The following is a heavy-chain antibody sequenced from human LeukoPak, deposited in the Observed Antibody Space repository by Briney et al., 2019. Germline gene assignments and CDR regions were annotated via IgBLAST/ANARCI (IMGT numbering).Heavy chain of an antibody. CDR2: IRSKAYGGTT. CDR1: GFTFGDYA. Sequence: GGSLRLSCTASGFTFGDYAMSWVRQAPGKGLEWVGFIRSKAYGGTTEYAASVKDRFTISRDDSKSIAYLQMNSLKTEDTAVYYCTRESNYYDSSRDAFDIWGQGTMVTVSS. V-gene: IGHV3-49*04. CDR3: TRESNYYDSSRDAFDI. J-gene: IGHJ3*02. D-gene: IGHD3-22*01.